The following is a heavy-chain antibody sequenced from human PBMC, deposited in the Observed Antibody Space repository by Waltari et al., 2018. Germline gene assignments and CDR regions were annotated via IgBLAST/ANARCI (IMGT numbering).Heavy chain of an antibody. CDR1: GFTFDDYA. V-gene: IGHV3-9*01. CDR3: AKDYGMGVIVGGCDY. CDR2: ISWNSGSI. Sequence: EVQLVESGGGLVQPGRSLRLSCAASGFTFDDYAMHWVRQAPGKGLEWVSGISWNSGSIGYADSVKGRFTISRDNAKNSLYLKMNSLRAEDTALYYCAKDYGMGVIVGGCDYWGQGTLVTVSS. D-gene: IGHD3-22*01. J-gene: IGHJ4*02.